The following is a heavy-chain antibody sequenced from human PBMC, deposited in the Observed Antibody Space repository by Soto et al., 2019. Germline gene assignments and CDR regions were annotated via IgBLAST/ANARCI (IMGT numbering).Heavy chain of an antibody. D-gene: IGHD3-10*01. CDR2: ISYDGSNK. Sequence: GGSLRLSCAASGFTFSSYAMHWVRQAPGKGLEWVAVISYDGSNKYYADSVKGRFTISRDNSKNTLYLQMNSLRAEDTAVYYCARSPYYGPSYCYGMDVWGQGTTVTVSS. CDR1: GFTFSSYA. J-gene: IGHJ6*02. V-gene: IGHV3-30-3*01. CDR3: ARSPYYGPSYCYGMDV.